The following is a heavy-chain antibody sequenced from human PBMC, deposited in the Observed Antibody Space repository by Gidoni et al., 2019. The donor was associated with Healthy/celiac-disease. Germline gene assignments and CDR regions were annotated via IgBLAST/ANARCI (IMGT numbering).Heavy chain of an antibody. Sequence: QVQLQQWGAGLLKPSETLSLTCAVYGGSFSGYYWSWIRQPPGKGLEWIGEINHSGSTNYNPSLKSRVTISVDTSKNQFSLKLSSVTAADTAVYYCARGRGPDTAMVTPLNYYYMDVWGKGTTVTVSS. V-gene: IGHV4-34*01. D-gene: IGHD5-18*01. CDR2: INHSGST. CDR3: ARGRGPDTAMVTPLNYYYMDV. J-gene: IGHJ6*03. CDR1: GGSFSGYY.